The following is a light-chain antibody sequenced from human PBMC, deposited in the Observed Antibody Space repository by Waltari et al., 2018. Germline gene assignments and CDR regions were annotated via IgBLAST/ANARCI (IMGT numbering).Light chain of an antibody. CDR2: DAT. CDR1: SGDVGGYDL. CDR3: SSFTSSSTGI. J-gene: IGLJ1*01. V-gene: IGLV2-14*03. Sequence: QSALTQPASVSGSPGQSITISCTGTSGDVGGYDLVSWYQQHPGKAPKLMIYDATNRPSGVSDRFSASTSGNMASLTISDLRPEDEAEYYCSSFTSSSTGIFGSGTTVTVL.